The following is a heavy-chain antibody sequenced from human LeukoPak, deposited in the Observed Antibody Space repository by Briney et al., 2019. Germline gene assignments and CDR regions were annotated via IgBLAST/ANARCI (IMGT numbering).Heavy chain of an antibody. Sequence: SETLSLTCTVSGGSISSYYWSWIRQPPGKGLEWIGYIYYSGSTYYNPSLKSRITISVDTSKNRFSLQLNSVTAADTAVYYCARDCSGGSCYGAFDIWGQGTMVTVSS. CDR3: ARDCSGGSCYGAFDI. CDR1: GGSISSYY. D-gene: IGHD2-15*01. V-gene: IGHV4-59*12. CDR2: IYYSGST. J-gene: IGHJ3*02.